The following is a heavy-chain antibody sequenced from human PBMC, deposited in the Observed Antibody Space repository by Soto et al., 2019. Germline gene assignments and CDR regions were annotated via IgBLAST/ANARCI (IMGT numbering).Heavy chain of an antibody. D-gene: IGHD5-18*01. CDR2: ISAYNGNT. Sequence: GASVKVSCKASGYTFTSYGISWVRQAPGQGLEWMGWISAYNGNTNYAQKLQGRVTMTTDTSTSTAYMELRSLRSDDTAVYYCARDLAIYADTAMVPPRFNWGQGTLVTVSS. CDR3: ARDLAIYADTAMVPPRFN. CDR1: GYTFTSYG. J-gene: IGHJ4*02. V-gene: IGHV1-18*01.